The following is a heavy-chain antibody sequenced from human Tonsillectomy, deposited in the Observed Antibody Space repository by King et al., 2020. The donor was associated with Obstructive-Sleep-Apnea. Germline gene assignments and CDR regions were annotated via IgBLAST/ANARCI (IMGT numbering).Heavy chain of an antibody. Sequence: VQLVESGGGVVQPGRSLRLSWAASGFTFSSYAMHWVRQAPGKGLEWGAVISYDGSNKYYADSVKGRFTISRDNSKNTLYLQMNSRRAEDTAVYYCARGRGVVTLLAFDIWGQGTMVTVSS. CDR3: ARGRGVVTLLAFDI. CDR2: ISYDGSNK. J-gene: IGHJ3*02. V-gene: IGHV3-30*04. D-gene: IGHD2-21*02. CDR1: GFTFSSYA.